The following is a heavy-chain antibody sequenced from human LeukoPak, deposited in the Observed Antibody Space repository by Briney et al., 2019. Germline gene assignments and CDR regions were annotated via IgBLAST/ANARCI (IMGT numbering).Heavy chain of an antibody. CDR1: GFTFSSYA. Sequence: GGSPRLSCAASGFTFSSYAMHWVRQAPGKGLEWVAVISYDGSNKYYADSVKGRFTISRDNSKNTLYLQMNSLRAEDTAVYYCARDLAYYYDSSGYYYGGYFDYWGQGTLVTVSS. V-gene: IGHV3-30-3*01. CDR2: ISYDGSNK. J-gene: IGHJ4*02. D-gene: IGHD3-22*01. CDR3: ARDLAYYYDSSGYYYGGYFDY.